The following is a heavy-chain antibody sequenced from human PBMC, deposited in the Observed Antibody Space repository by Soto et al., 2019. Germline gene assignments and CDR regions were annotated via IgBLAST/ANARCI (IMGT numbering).Heavy chain of an antibody. V-gene: IGHV3-15*07. D-gene: IGHD2-2*01. CDR1: GNTFSKAW. Sequence: EVQLVESGGGLVKPGGSLRLSCAASGNTFSKAWMNWVRQAPGKGLEWVGRIKSKIDGGTTDYAAPVNGRFTISRDESKNTLYLQMNSLKTEDTAVYYCTTYCSSTSCDSYYYHTMDVWGQGTTVNVSS. CDR3: TTYCSSTSCDSYYYHTMDV. CDR2: IKSKIDGGTT. J-gene: IGHJ6*02.